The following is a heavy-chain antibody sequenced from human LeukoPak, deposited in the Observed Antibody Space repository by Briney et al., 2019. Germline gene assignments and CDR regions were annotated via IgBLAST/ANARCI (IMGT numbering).Heavy chain of an antibody. J-gene: IGHJ4*02. V-gene: IGHV4-39*07. Sequence: SETLSLTCTVSGGSISSSSYYWGWIRQPPGKGLEWIGSIYYRGSTYYNPSLKSRVTISVDTSKNQFSLKLSSVTAADTAVYYCARVGDFWSGYYQPFDYWGQGTLVTVSS. CDR3: ARVGDFWSGYYQPFDY. CDR1: GGSISSSSYY. CDR2: IYYRGST. D-gene: IGHD3-3*01.